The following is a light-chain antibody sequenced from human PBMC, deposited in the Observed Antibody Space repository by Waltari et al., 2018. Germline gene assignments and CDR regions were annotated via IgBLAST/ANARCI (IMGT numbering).Light chain of an antibody. CDR1: QGISSY. J-gene: IGKJ1*01. V-gene: IGKV1-8*01. CDR2: AAS. CDR3: QQYYSYPPT. Sequence: AIRMTQSPSSFSASTVYRVTITCRASQGISSYLAWYQQKPGKAPKLLIYAASTLQSGVPSRFSGSGSVTDFTLTISCLQSEDFATYYCQQYYSYPPTFGQGTKVEIK.